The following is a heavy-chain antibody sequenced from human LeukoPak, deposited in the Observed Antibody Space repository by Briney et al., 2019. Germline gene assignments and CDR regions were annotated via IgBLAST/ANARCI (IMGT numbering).Heavy chain of an antibody. D-gene: IGHD6-19*01. J-gene: IGHJ5*02. CDR3: ARDSGSGGP. V-gene: IGHV3-30*14. Sequence: GRSLRLSCAASEFSFSNYAMHWVRQAPGKGLEWMTIISFDGTNKYYADSVKGRFTVSRDNSKNTLFLQMNSLRAEDTAVYYCARDSGSGGPWGQGTPVTVSS. CDR2: ISFDGTNK. CDR1: EFSFSNYA.